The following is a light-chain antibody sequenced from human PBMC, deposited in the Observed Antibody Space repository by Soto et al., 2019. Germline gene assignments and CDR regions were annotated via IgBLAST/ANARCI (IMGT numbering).Light chain of an antibody. V-gene: IGLV2-14*01. CDR3: NSYTSSSTLV. J-gene: IGLJ1*01. CDR2: EVS. Sequence: HSAVPQPASVSGSPGQSITISCTGTSSDVGGYNYVSWYQQHPGKAPKVMIYEVSNRPSGVSNRFSGSKSGNTASLTISGLQAEDEADYYCNSYTSSSTLVFGTGTRSPS. CDR1: SSDVGGYNY.